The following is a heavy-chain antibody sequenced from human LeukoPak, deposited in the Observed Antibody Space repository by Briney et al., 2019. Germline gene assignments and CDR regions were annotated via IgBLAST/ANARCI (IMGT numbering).Heavy chain of an antibody. J-gene: IGHJ4*01. D-gene: IGHD6-13*01. CDR3: AKSGGPSAGRPYYFDY. CDR2: ISWNSGSI. CDR1: GFTFDDYA. V-gene: IGHV3-9*01. Sequence: PGGSLRLSCAASGFTFDDYAMHWVRQAPGKGLEWVSGISWNSGSIGYADSVKGRFTISRDNAKNSLYLQMNSLRAEDTALYYCAKSGGPSAGRPYYFDYWGQEPWSPSPQ.